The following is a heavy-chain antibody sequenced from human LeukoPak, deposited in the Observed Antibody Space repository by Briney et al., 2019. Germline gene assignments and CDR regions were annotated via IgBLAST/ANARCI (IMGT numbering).Heavy chain of an antibody. V-gene: IGHV4-59*01. J-gene: IGHJ6*03. Sequence: SETLSLTCTVSGGSISSYYWSWIRQPPGKGLEWIGYIYYSGSTNYNPSLKSRVTISVDTSKNQFSLKLSSVTAADTAVYYCARDGGNWNFPYYYYYMDVWGKGTTVTVSS. CDR2: IYYSGST. D-gene: IGHD1-1*01. CDR3: ARDGGNWNFPYYYYYMDV. CDR1: GGSISSYY.